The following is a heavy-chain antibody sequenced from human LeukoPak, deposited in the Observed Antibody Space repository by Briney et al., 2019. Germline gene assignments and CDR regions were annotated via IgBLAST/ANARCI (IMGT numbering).Heavy chain of an antibody. D-gene: IGHD6-13*01. J-gene: IGHJ1*01. CDR1: GASISGYF. CDR3: ARGGWSSSSFRSGTTAEYFQH. CDR2: ISSSGNT. V-gene: IGHV4-59*01. Sequence: SETLSLTCTVSGASISGYFWSWIRQPPGKGLEWIGYISSSGNTNYNPSLKSRVTISVDTSKNQFSLKLSSVTAADTAVYYCARGGWSSSSFRSGTTAEYFQHWGQGTLVTVSS.